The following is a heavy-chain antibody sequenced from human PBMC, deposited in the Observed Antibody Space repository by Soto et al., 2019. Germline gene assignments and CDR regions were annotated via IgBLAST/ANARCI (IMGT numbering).Heavy chain of an antibody. V-gene: IGHV3-53*01. CDR3: ARSGYSYGPFHY. Sequence: GGSLRLSCAASGFTVSSTYMSWVRQAPGKGLEWVSVIYSGGSTYYADSVKGRFTISRDNSKNTLYLQMNSLRAEDTAVYYCARSGYSYGPFHYWGQGTLVTVSS. CDR2: IYSGGST. J-gene: IGHJ4*02. D-gene: IGHD5-18*01. CDR1: GFTVSSTY.